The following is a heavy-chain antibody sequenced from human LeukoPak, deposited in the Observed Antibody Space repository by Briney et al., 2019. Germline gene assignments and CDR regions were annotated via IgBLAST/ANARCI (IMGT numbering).Heavy chain of an antibody. Sequence: GGSLRLSCAASGFTFSSYSMNWVRQAPGKGLEWVSSISSSSSYIYYADSVKGRFTISRDNAKNSLYLQMNSLRAEDTAVYYCAREVTDTAMATSGALDIWGQGTLVTVSS. V-gene: IGHV3-21*01. J-gene: IGHJ3*02. CDR2: ISSSSSYI. D-gene: IGHD5-18*01. CDR1: GFTFSSYS. CDR3: AREVTDTAMATSGALDI.